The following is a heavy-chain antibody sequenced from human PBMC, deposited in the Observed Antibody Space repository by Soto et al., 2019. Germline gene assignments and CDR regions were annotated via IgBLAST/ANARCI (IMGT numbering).Heavy chain of an antibody. J-gene: IGHJ6*02. V-gene: IGHV3-7*01. CDR1: GFTFSTYW. CDR2: IKQDGSEK. Sequence: GGSLRLSCAASGFTFSTYWMNWVRQAPGKGLEWVANIKQDGSEKYYVDSVKGRFAISRDNAKDSLFLQMNNLRAEDTAVYYCVRDWSNFWGMDGWGQGTTVTVAS. D-gene: IGHD1-1*01. CDR3: VRDWSNFWGMDG.